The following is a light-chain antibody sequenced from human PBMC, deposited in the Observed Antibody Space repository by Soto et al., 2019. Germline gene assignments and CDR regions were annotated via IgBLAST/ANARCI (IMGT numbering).Light chain of an antibody. CDR2: GAS. V-gene: IGKV3-15*01. Sequence: EIVMTQSPATLSVSPGQRVTLSCRASQSVGTSIAWYQQKPGQAPRLLIYGASTRATGVPARFSGSGSGTAFTLTIRSLQSEDFANYYCQQYYNWPPFTFGQGTKLEIK. J-gene: IGKJ2*01. CDR3: QQYYNWPPFT. CDR1: QSVGTS.